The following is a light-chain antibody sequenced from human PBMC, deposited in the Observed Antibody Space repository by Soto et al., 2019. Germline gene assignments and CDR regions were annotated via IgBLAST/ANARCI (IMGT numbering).Light chain of an antibody. CDR3: SSYRDTNTPWL. Sequence: QSALTQPASVSGSPGQSITISCTGTSSDVGGYNYVSWYQQHPGKAPKLMIYDVNNRPSGVSHRFSRSKSGDTASLTISGLQLEDEADYYCSSYRDTNTPWLFGTGTKLTVL. CDR1: SSDVGGYNY. J-gene: IGLJ1*01. CDR2: DVN. V-gene: IGLV2-14*03.